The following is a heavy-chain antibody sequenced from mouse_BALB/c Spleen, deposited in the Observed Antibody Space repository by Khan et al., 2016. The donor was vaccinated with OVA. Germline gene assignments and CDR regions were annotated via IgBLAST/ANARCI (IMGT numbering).Heavy chain of an antibody. J-gene: IGHJ3*01. Sequence: QVQLKQSGPGLVQPSQSLSITCTVSGFSLANYSVHWVRQSPGKGLEWLGVIWSAGSTDYNAAFISRLTISTDNSRSQVFFKVNSLQPNDTAIYYCARRGYDYGRGALFAYWGQGTLVTVSA. CDR1: GFSLANYS. CDR2: IWSAGST. D-gene: IGHD2-4*01. V-gene: IGHV2-2*02. CDR3: ARRGYDYGRGALFAY.